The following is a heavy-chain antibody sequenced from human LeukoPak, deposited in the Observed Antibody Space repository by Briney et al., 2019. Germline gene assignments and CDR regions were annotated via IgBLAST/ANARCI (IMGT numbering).Heavy chain of an antibody. CDR3: ARVKIVGGTPRDGYSRYFDY. J-gene: IGHJ4*02. D-gene: IGHD5-24*01. CDR2: INHSGST. V-gene: IGHV4-34*01. CDR1: GGSFSGYY. Sequence: SETLSLTCAVYGGSFSGYYWSWIRQPPGKGLEWIGEINHSGSTNYNPSLKSRVTISVDTSKNQFSLKLSSVTAADTAVYYCARVKIVGGTPRDGYSRYFDYWGQGTLVTVSS.